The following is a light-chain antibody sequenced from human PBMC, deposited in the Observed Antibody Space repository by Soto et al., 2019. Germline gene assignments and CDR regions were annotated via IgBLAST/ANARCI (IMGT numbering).Light chain of an antibody. CDR3: WSRGGISPTYV. V-gene: IGLV2-23*02. J-gene: IGLJ1*01. CDR2: EVT. CDR1: SSDVGSFNA. Sequence: QSVLTQPASVTGSPGQSIAISCTGTSSDVGSFNAVSWYQQDPGKAPKLIIYEVTKRPSGVSDRFSGSKSGNTASLTISGLRAEDEADYHFWSRGGISPTYVFGIGPKVTVL.